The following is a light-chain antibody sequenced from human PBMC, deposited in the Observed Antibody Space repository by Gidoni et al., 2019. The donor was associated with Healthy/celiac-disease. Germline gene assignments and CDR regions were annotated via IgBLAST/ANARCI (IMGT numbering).Light chain of an antibody. CDR3: QQSYSTLWT. Sequence: DIQMTQSPSSLSASVGDRVTITCRASQSISSYLNWYQQKPGKAPKLLIYAASSLQSGVPSRFSGSGSGTDFTLTISSLQPEDFATYYCQQSYSTLWTFGQGTQGGNQT. CDR1: QSISSY. V-gene: IGKV1-39*01. CDR2: AAS. J-gene: IGKJ1*01.